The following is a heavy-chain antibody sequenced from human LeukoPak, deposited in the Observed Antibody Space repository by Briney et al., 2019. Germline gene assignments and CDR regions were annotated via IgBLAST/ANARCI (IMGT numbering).Heavy chain of an antibody. V-gene: IGHV3-21*01. J-gene: IGHJ5*02. CDR2: ISSSSSYI. CDR1: GFTFSSYS. D-gene: IGHD2-2*01. Sequence: AGGSLRLSCAASGFTFSSYSMNWVRQAPGKGLEWGSSISSSSSYIYYADSVKGRFTISRDNAKNSLYLQMNSLRAEDTAVYYCARGGDIVVVPAAMPNDWFDPWGQGTLVTVSS. CDR3: ARGGDIVVVPAAMPNDWFDP.